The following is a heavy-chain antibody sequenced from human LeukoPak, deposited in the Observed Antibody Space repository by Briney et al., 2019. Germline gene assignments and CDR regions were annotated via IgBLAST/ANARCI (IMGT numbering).Heavy chain of an antibody. CDR3: ARDTRGYNSSYVPFAFDI. V-gene: IGHV1-18*01. Sequence: ASVKVSCKASGYTFTSYGISWVRQAPGQGLEWMGWISAYNGNTNYAQKLQGRVTMTTDTSTSTAYMELRSLRSDDTAVYYCARDTRGYNSSYVPFAFDIWGQGTMVTVSS. CDR2: ISAYNGNT. J-gene: IGHJ3*02. CDR1: GYTFTSYG. D-gene: IGHD6-6*01.